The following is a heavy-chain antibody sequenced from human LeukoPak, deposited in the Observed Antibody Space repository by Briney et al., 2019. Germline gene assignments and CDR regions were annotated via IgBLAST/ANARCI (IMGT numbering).Heavy chain of an antibody. V-gene: IGHV3-48*04. D-gene: IGHD3-22*01. J-gene: IGHJ4*02. CDR1: GFTFSSYW. CDR2: ISNSGSTI. CDR3: VVVFDY. Sequence: PGGSLRLSCAASGFTFSSYWMNWVRQATGKGLEWVAYISNSGSTINYADSVKGRFTISRDNAKKSLYLQMNSLRAEDTAVYYCVVVFDYWGQGTLVTVSS.